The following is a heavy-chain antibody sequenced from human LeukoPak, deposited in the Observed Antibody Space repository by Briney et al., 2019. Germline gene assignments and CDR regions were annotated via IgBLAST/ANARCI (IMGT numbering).Heavy chain of an antibody. CDR1: GGSISSYY. D-gene: IGHD3-16*01. CDR2: IYYSGST. Sequence: SETLSLTCTVSGGSISSYYWSWIRQPPGKGLEWIGYIYYSGSTNYNPSLKSRVTISVDTSKSQFSLKLSSVTAADTAVYYCAARGRGSYFGYWGQGTLVTVSS. V-gene: IGHV4-59*01. J-gene: IGHJ4*02. CDR3: AARGRGSYFGY.